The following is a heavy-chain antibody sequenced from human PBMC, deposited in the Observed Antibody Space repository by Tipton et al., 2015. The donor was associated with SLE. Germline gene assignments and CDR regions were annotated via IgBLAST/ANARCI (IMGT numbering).Heavy chain of an antibody. J-gene: IGHJ3*02. CDR2: INYSGST. D-gene: IGHD2/OR15-2a*01. Sequence: GLVKPSETLSLTCAIYSGSFSGYHWSWIRQPPGKGLEWIGEINYSGSTNYNPSLKSRATISIGTSKNQLSLKLSSVTAADTAVYYCARGVAHFYDSGSFDIWGQGTLVTVSS. CDR1: SGSFSGYH. CDR3: ARGVAHFYDSGSFDI. V-gene: IGHV4-34*01.